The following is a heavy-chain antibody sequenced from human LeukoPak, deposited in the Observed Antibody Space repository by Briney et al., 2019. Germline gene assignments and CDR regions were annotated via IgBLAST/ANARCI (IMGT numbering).Heavy chain of an antibody. Sequence: GGSLRLSCAASGFTFSTYAMNWVRQAPGKGLEWFSYITSGGGTIYYADSVKGRFTIFRDNAKTPFYRQMTSLRADDTVTYYCERAFNYAFDYWGQGPLVTVSS. V-gene: IGHV3-48*03. CDR1: GFTFSTYA. J-gene: IGHJ4*02. CDR3: ERAFNYAFDY. CDR2: ITSGGGTI. D-gene: IGHD2-2*01.